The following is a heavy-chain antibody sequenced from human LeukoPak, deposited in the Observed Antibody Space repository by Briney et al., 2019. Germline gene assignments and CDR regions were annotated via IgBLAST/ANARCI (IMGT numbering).Heavy chain of an antibody. CDR2: MNPNSGNT. V-gene: IGHV1-8*01. Sequence: ASVKVSCKASGYTFTSYDINWVRQATGQGLEWMGWMNPNSGNTGYAQKFQGRVTMTRNTSISTAYMELSSLRSEDTAVYYCARVISAGTAMVYWGQGTLVTVSS. J-gene: IGHJ4*02. CDR3: ARVISAGTAMVY. CDR1: GYTFTSYD. D-gene: IGHD5-18*01.